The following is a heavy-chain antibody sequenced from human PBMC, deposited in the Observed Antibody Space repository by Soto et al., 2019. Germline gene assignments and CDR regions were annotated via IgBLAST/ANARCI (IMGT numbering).Heavy chain of an antibody. CDR2: IYYSGSTYYN. D-gene: IGHD2-2*01. CDR3: AKMPFL. J-gene: IGHJ4*02. V-gene: IGHV4-31*03. Sequence: SETLSLTCTVSGGSIGSGGYYWGWIRQHPGKGLEWIGYIYYSGSTYYNYYNPSLKSRVTISVDTSKNQFSLKLSSVTAADTALYYCAKMPFLWGQGTLVTVSS. CDR1: GGSIGSGGYY.